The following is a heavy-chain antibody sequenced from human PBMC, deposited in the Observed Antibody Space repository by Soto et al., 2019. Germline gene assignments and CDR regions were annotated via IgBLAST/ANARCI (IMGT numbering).Heavy chain of an antibody. V-gene: IGHV3-23*01. Sequence: VQLLESGGGLVQPGGSLRLSFAAAGITFSSYVLSWVRQAPGMGLEWVSSISGSGASTYYADSVKGRFTISRDTSKRTLYLPLNSLRADDTAIYYCATEAGGGAAMVTSYFDYWGQGTLVSVSS. D-gene: IGHD5-18*01. CDR2: ISGSGAST. CDR1: GITFSSYV. CDR3: ATEAGGGAAMVTSYFDY. J-gene: IGHJ4*02.